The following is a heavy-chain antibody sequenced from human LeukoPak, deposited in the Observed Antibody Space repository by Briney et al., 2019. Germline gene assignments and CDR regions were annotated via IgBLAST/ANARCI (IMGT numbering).Heavy chain of an antibody. CDR3: AKGWLRFKYYFDS. Sequence: PGGSLRLSCAASGFIVSSNVMSWVRQAPGKGLEWVSAIYSGGSTYYADSVKGRFTISRDNSKNTLYPQMSSVRGEDTAVYYCAKGWLRFKYYFDSWGQGTLVTVSS. J-gene: IGHJ4*02. D-gene: IGHD5-12*01. CDR2: IYSGGST. V-gene: IGHV3-66*02. CDR1: GFIVSSNV.